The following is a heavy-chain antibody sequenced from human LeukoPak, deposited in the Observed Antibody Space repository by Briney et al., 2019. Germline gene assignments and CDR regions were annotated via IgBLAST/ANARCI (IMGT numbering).Heavy chain of an antibody. CDR1: GGTFSSYA. J-gene: IGHJ6*02. CDR2: IIPILGIA. Sequence: ASVKVSCKASGGTFSSYAIGWVRQAPGQGLEWMGRIIPILGIANYAQKFQGRVTITADKSTSTAYMELSSLRSEDTAVYYCARVKQQLAPHYYYYGMDVWGQGTTVTVSS. D-gene: IGHD6-13*01. V-gene: IGHV1-69*04. CDR3: ARVKQQLAPHYYYYGMDV.